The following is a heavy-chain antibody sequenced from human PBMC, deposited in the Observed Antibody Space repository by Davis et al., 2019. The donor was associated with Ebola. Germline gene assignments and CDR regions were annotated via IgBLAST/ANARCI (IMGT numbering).Heavy chain of an antibody. CDR3: ALAPGYSSGWCDS. D-gene: IGHD6-19*01. Sequence: SVKVSCKASGGTFSNYAISWVRQAPGQGLEWMGRVIPFFGTENYAQKFQGRVTITADESTSTAYMELSSLLSEDTAVYYCALAPGYSSGWCDSWGQGTLVTVSS. CDR2: VIPFFGTE. J-gene: IGHJ5*01. CDR1: GGTFSNYA. V-gene: IGHV1-69*13.